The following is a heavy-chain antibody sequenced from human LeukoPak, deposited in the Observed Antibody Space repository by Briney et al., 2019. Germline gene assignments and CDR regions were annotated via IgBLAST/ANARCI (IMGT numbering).Heavy chain of an antibody. Sequence: GGSLRLSCVASGFTFSTYAMSWVRQAPGKGLEWVSAIRDSGSSTHYADSVKGRFTTSRDNSKNTLFLQMNSLRAEDTAIYYCAKYGPQDSGSSHFDYWGQGALVTVSS. CDR3: AKYGPQDSGSSHFDY. V-gene: IGHV3-23*01. CDR1: GFTFSTYA. D-gene: IGHD1-26*01. J-gene: IGHJ4*02. CDR2: IRDSGSST.